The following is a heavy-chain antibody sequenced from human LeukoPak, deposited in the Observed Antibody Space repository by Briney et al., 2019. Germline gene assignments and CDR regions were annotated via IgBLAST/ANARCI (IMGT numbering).Heavy chain of an antibody. V-gene: IGHV1-18*01. Sequence: ASVKVSCKASGYTFTSYGISWVRQAPGQGLEWMGWISAYNDNTNYAQKLQGRVTMTTDTSTSTAYMELRSLRSDDTAVYYCARSSSVTIPGYYFDYWGQGTLVTVSS. CDR3: ARSSSVTIPGYYFDY. CDR2: ISAYNDNT. D-gene: IGHD2-21*01. CDR1: GYTFTSYG. J-gene: IGHJ4*02.